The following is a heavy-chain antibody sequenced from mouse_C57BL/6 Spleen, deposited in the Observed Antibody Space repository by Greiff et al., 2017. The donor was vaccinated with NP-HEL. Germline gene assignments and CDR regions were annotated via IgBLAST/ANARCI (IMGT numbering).Heavy chain of an antibody. Sequence: EVKVVESGGGLVKPGGSLKLSCAASGFTFSSYAMSWVRQTPEKRLEWVATISDGGSYTYYPDNVKGRFTISRDNAKNNLYLQMSHLKSEDTAMYYCARDRLLLRLDYWGQGTSVTVSS. J-gene: IGHJ4*01. CDR1: GFTFSSYA. D-gene: IGHD1-1*01. V-gene: IGHV5-4*01. CDR2: ISDGGSYT. CDR3: ARDRLLLRLDY.